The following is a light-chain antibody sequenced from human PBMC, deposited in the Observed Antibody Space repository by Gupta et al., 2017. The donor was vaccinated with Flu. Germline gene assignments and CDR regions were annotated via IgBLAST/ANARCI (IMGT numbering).Light chain of an antibody. CDR2: EVS. J-gene: IGLJ3*02. CDR3: SSYAGSNDLV. V-gene: IGLV2-8*01. Sequence: TSSDIGGHNYVSWYQQHPGEAPKLLIFEVSKRPSGVPSRFSGSKSGKVASLTVSGLQADDEAHYYCSSYAGSNDLVFGGGTKLTVL. CDR1: SSDIGGHNY.